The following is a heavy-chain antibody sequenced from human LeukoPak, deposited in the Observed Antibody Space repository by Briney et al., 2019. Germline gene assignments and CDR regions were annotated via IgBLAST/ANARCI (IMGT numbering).Heavy chain of an antibody. J-gene: IGHJ4*02. CDR1: GGSISSYH. V-gene: IGHV4-4*07. Sequence: SETLSLTCTVSGGSISSYHWSWIRQPAGKGLEWIGRIYTSGSTNYNPSLKSRVTMSVDTSKNQFSLKLSSVTAADTAVYYCARSEPKTIRSKYSSGWYEIDYWGQGTLVTVSS. D-gene: IGHD6-19*01. CDR2: IYTSGST. CDR3: ARSEPKTIRSKYSSGWYEIDY.